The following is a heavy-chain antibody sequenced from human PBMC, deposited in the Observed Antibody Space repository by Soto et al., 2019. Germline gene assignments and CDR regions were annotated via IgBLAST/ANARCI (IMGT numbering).Heavy chain of an antibody. CDR3: LCVLTAFDI. J-gene: IGHJ3*02. CDR2: ISGSGGST. D-gene: IGHD3-9*01. V-gene: IGHV3-23*01. Sequence: GGSLRLSCAASGFTFSSYAMSWVRQAPGKGLEWVSAISGSGGSTYHADSVKGRFTISRDNAKNSLYLQMNSLRAEDTAVYYCLCVLTAFDIWGQGTMVTVSS. CDR1: GFTFSSYA.